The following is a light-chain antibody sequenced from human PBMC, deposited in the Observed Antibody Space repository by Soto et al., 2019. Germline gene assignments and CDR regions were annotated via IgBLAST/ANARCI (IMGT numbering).Light chain of an antibody. CDR2: LGS. CDR1: QSLLHSNGYNY. V-gene: IGKV2-28*01. Sequence: IVMTQSPXXLPVTPGEPASISCRSSQSLLHSNGYNYLDWYLQKPGQSPQLLIYLGSNRASGVPDRFSGSGSGTDFTLKISRVEAEDVGVYYCMQALQTPLTFGGGTKVEIK. J-gene: IGKJ4*01. CDR3: MQALQTPLT.